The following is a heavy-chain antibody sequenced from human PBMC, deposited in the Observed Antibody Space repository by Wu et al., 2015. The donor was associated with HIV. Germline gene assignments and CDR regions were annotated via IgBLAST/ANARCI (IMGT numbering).Heavy chain of an antibody. CDR3: ARGFFNYYYMDV. CDR2: ISGHNGHT. D-gene: IGHD3-3*01. V-gene: IGHV1-18*01. J-gene: IGHJ6*03. CDR1: GYSFTNYG. Sequence: QVQLVQSGAEVRKPGASVKVSCKTSGYSFTNYGIHWVRQAPGQGLEWMGWISGHNGHTDHAQKVQGRVTMTRDPSTATAYMELRSLRSDDTAAYYCARGFFNYYYMDVWGEGTTVTGLL.